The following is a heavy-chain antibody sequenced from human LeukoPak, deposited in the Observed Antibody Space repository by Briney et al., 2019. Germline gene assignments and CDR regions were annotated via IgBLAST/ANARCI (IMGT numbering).Heavy chain of an antibody. CDR2: IYYSGST. CDR3: ASLGAYYYMGFSIDY. D-gene: IGHD3-10*01. CDR1: GFTFSSYA. Sequence: SGGSLRLSCAASGFTFSSYAMSWVRQPPGKGLEWIGSIYYSGSTYYNPSLKSRVTISVDTSKNQFSLKLSSVTAADTAVYYCASLGAYYYMGFSIDYWGQGTLVTVSS. V-gene: IGHV4-38-2*01. J-gene: IGHJ4*02.